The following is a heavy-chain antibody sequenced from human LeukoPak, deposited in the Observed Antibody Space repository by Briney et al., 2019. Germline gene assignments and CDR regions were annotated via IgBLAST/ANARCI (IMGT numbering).Heavy chain of an antibody. CDR1: GFTFSSYA. CDR2: VSYDGSTK. D-gene: IGHD3-10*01. CDR3: ARDEYYYGAGSFAHYGMDV. Sequence: GGSLRLSCAASGFTFSSYAMHWVRQAPGKGLEWVAVVSYDGSTKYYADSVKGRFTISRDNSKNTLYLQMNSLRGEDTAVYYCARDEYYYGAGSFAHYGMDVWGQGTTVTVSS. J-gene: IGHJ6*02. V-gene: IGHV3-30-3*01.